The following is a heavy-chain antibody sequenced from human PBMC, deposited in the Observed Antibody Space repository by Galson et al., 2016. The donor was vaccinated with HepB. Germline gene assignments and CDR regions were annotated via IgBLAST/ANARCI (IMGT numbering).Heavy chain of an antibody. V-gene: IGHV3-30*03. Sequence: SLRLSCAASGFTFRSYGMHWVRQAPGKGLEWVAFMSYAGSNKKYADTVNGRFTISRDNSASTVYLQMNSLRVEDTAVYYCARDRLGGRPTYYYYYDMDVWGQGTTVTVSS. CDR3: ARDRLGGRPTYYYYYDMDV. CDR2: MSYAGSNK. CDR1: GFTFRSYG. D-gene: IGHD5-12*01. J-gene: IGHJ6*02.